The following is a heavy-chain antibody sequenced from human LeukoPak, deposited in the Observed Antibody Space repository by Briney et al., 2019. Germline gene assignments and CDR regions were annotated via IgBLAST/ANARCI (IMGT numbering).Heavy chain of an antibody. D-gene: IGHD2-15*01. CDR3: ARDEYCSGGSCYQGNYYYYGMDV. J-gene: IGHJ6*02. CDR1: GYTFTSYG. Sequence: ASVKASCKASGYTFTSYGISWVRQAPGQGLEWMGWISAYNGNTNYAQKLQGRVTMTTDTSTSTAYMELRSLRSDDTAVYYCARDEYCSGGSCYQGNYYYYGMDVWGQGTTATVSS. V-gene: IGHV1-18*01. CDR2: ISAYNGNT.